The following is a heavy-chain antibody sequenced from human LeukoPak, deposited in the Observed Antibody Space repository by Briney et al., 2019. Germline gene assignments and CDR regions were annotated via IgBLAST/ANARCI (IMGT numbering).Heavy chain of an antibody. V-gene: IGHV3-30-3*01. CDR1: GFTFSSYA. J-gene: IGHJ6*02. CDR3: ARGHITLYYYGMDV. Sequence: GGSLRLSCAASGFTFSSYAMHWVRQAPGKGLEWVAVISYDGSNKYYADSVKRRFTISRDNSKNTLYLQMNSLRAEDTAVYYCARGHITLYYYGMDVWGQGTTVTVSS. CDR2: ISYDGSNK. D-gene: IGHD2-21*01.